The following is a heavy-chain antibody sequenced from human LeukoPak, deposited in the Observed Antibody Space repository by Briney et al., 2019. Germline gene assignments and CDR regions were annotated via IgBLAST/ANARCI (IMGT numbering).Heavy chain of an antibody. J-gene: IGHJ4*01. V-gene: IGHV3-21*06. CDR2: ISSSSYI. Sequence: GGSLRLSCAPSGFTFSSYSMNWVRQAPGKGLEWLSSISSSSYIYYADSVKGRFTISRDYAKNLLYLQMNSLRIEDTAVYYCARDHGIPGSGSYRFDYWGHGTLVTVSS. CDR1: GFTFSSYS. D-gene: IGHD3-10*01. CDR3: ARDHGIPGSGSYRFDY.